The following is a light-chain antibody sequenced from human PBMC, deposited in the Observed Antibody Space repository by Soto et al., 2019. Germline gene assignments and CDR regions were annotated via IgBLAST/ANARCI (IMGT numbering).Light chain of an antibody. CDR3: QQYGSSPRT. CDR2: GAS. CDR1: QSVSSSY. J-gene: IGKJ1*01. Sequence: EIVLTQSPGTLSLSPGERATLSCRASQSVSSSYLAWYQQKPGQAPRLLIYGASSRATGIPDRFSGSGSGTHFPLTISRLEPEDFALYYCQQYGSSPRTFGQGTKVEIK. V-gene: IGKV3-20*01.